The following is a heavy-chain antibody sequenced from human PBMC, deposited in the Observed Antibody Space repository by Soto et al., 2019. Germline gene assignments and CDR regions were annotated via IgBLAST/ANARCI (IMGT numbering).Heavy chain of an antibody. J-gene: IGHJ4*02. Sequence: QVQLVQSGAQVKKPGPSVKVSCKASGYTFTSYGVSWVRQAPGQGLEWMGWISAYNGNTKYAQKLQGRVTMTTDTSTSTAYMALRSLRSADTAVYYCARAAAIGMNDYWGQGTLVTVSS. CDR2: ISAYNGNT. D-gene: IGHD1-20*01. CDR3: ARAAAIGMNDY. V-gene: IGHV1-18*01. CDR1: GYTFTSYG.